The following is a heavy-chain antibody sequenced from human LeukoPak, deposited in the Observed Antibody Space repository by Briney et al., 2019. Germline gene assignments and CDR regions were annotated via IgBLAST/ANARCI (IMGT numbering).Heavy chain of an antibody. V-gene: IGHV3-7*01. CDR1: GFTFSSYW. Sequence: GGSLRLSCAASGFTFSSYWMSWVRQAPGKGLEWVANIKQDGSEKYYVDSVKGRFTISRDNAKNSLYLQMNSLRAEDTAVYYCARVGGYQLQNWFDPWGQGTLVTVSS. CDR3: ARVGGYQLQNWFDP. J-gene: IGHJ5*02. CDR2: IKQDGSEK. D-gene: IGHD2-2*01.